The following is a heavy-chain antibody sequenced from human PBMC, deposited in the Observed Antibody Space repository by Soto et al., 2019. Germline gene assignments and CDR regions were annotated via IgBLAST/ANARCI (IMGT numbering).Heavy chain of an antibody. D-gene: IGHD5-18*01. V-gene: IGHV3-7*05. CDR1: GFTLSRYW. Sequence: PGGSLRLSCAASGFTLSRYWMSWVRQAPGKGLEWVANIKQDGSEKYYVDSVKGRFTISRDNAKNSLYLQMNSLRAEDTAVYYCARVPGSGYNYGSTFDYWGQGTLVTVSS. CDR2: IKQDGSEK. J-gene: IGHJ4*02. CDR3: ARVPGSGYNYGSTFDY.